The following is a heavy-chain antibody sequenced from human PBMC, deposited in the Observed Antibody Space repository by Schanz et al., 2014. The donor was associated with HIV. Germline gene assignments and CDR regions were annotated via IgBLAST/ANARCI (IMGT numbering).Heavy chain of an antibody. CDR3: AKDEGGGYYYYGMDV. Sequence: EVQLLESGGGLVQPGGSLRLSCEASGFTFSNYAMSWVRQAPGKGLEWVSGISDTGVRTNYADSVKGRLTISRDNSENTLYLQMNSLRAEDTAVYYCAKDEGGGYYYYGMDVWGQGTTVTVSS. CDR2: ISDTGVRT. J-gene: IGHJ6*02. V-gene: IGHV3-23*01. D-gene: IGHD3-16*01. CDR1: GFTFSNYA.